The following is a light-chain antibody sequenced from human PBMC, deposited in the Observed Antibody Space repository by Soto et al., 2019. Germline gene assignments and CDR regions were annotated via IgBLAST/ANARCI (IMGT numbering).Light chain of an antibody. CDR3: QQSNSWPLA. CDR2: GVS. CDR1: QSIGGD. Sequence: EIVLTQSPATLSLSPGERATLSCRASQSIGGDLAWYQQKPGQAPRLLIYGVSTRAPGIPVRFSGSGYATDFTLTISSLQSEDFAVYFCQQSNSWPLAFGGGTRWIS. J-gene: IGKJ4*01. V-gene: IGKV3-15*01.